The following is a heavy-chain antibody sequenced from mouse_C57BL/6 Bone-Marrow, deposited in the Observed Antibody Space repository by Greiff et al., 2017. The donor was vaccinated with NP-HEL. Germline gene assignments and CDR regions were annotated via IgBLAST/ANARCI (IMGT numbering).Heavy chain of an antibody. CDR2: IYPGSGST. Sequence: VKLQQPGAELVKPGASVKMSCKASGYTFTSYWITWVKQRPGQGLEWIGDIYPGSGSTNYNEKFNSKATLTVDTSSSTAYMQLSSLTSEDSAVYYCALYDGYYDYFDYWGQGTTLTVSS. D-gene: IGHD2-3*01. V-gene: IGHV1-55*01. J-gene: IGHJ2*01. CDR1: GYTFTSYW. CDR3: ALYDGYYDYFDY.